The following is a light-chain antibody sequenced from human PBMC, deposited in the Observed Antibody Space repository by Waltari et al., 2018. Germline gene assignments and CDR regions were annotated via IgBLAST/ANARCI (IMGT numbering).Light chain of an antibody. CDR3: QSADSSGTPVI. J-gene: IGLJ2*01. CDR1: TLPKQY. CDR2: KDS. Sequence: SFELTQPPSVSVSPGQTASITCSGNTLPKQYANWYQQKPGQAPVLIMYKDSERPSGIPERFSGSSSGTTVTLTISGVQAEDEADYYCQSADSSGTPVIFGGGTKLTVL. V-gene: IGLV3-25*03.